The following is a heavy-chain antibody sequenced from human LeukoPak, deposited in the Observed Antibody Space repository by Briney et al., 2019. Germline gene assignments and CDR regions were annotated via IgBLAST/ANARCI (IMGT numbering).Heavy chain of an antibody. J-gene: IGHJ4*02. V-gene: IGHV3-23*01. Sequence: GGSLRLSCAASGFTFSSYAMSWVRQAPGKGLEWVSAISGSGGSTYYADSVKGRFTISRDNSKNTLYLQMNTLRADDTAVYYCAKDLSYYYDSSGYAFDYWGQGTLVTVSS. CDR3: AKDLSYYYDSSGYAFDY. CDR2: ISGSGGST. CDR1: GFTFSSYA. D-gene: IGHD3-22*01.